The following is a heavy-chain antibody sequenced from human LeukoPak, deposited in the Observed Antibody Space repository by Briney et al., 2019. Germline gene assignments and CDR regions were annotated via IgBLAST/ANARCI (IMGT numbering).Heavy chain of an antibody. CDR3: ARPYYDILTGYPN. V-gene: IGHV1-2*02. J-gene: IGHJ4*02. D-gene: IGHD3-9*01. CDR1: GYTFTGYY. Sequence: ASVKVSCKASGYTFTGYYMHWVRQAPGQGLEWMGWINPNSGGTNYAQKFQGRVTMTRDTSISTAYVELSRLRSDDTAVYYCARPYYDILTGYPNWGQGTLVTVSS. CDR2: INPNSGGT.